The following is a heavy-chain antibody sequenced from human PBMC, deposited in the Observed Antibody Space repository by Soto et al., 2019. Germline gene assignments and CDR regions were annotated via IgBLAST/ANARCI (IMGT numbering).Heavy chain of an antibody. D-gene: IGHD3-10*01. Sequence: QVQLVQSGAEVKKPGASVKVSCKPSGYTFTSYGITWVRQAPGQGLEWMGWISAYNDNTNFAQKFQGKVTMTTDTSTSTAYMELRSLGSDDTAVYYCASGWFGEFVYQFDYWGQGTLVTVSS. V-gene: IGHV1-18*01. CDR3: ASGWFGEFVYQFDY. J-gene: IGHJ4*02. CDR2: ISAYNDNT. CDR1: GYTFTSYG.